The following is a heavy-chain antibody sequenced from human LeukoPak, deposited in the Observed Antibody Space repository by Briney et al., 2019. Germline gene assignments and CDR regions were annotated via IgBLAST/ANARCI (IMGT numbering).Heavy chain of an antibody. CDR3: ARVGYYSWFDP. Sequence: SETLSLTCTVSGGSISSYYWSRIRQPPGKGLEWIGYIYTSGITNYNPSLKSRVTISVHTSKNQFSLKLSSVTAADTAVYCCARVGYYSWFDPWGQGTLVTVSS. CDR1: GGSISSYY. D-gene: IGHD3-22*01. J-gene: IGHJ5*02. CDR2: IYTSGIT. V-gene: IGHV4-4*09.